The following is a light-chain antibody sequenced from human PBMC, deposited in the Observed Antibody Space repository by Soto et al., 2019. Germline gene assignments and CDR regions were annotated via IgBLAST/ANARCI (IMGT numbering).Light chain of an antibody. CDR2: EVS. CDR3: SSYTGSSNLV. Sequence: QSALTQPPSASGSPGQSVTISCTGTSSDVGTYNYVSWYQQHPGKAPKLMIYEVSKRPSGVPDRFSGSKSGNTASLTVSELQAEDEADYYCSSYTGSSNLVFGGGTKVTVL. V-gene: IGLV2-8*01. J-gene: IGLJ3*02. CDR1: SSDVGTYNY.